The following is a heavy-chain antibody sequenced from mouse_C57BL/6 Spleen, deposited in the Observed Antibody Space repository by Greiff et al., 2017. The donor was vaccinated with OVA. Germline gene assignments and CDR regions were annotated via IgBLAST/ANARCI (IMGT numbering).Heavy chain of an antibody. V-gene: IGHV3-6*01. Sequence: EVQLVESGPGLVKPSQSLSLTCSVTGYSITSGYYWNWIRQFPGNKLEWMGYISYDGSNNYNPSLKNRISITRDTSKNQFFLKLNSVTTEDTATYYCARDRVYYYGSSYVGGGYFDVWGTGTTVTVSS. CDR3: ARDRVYYYGSSYVGGGYFDV. CDR2: ISYDGSN. J-gene: IGHJ1*03. CDR1: GYSITSGYY. D-gene: IGHD1-1*01.